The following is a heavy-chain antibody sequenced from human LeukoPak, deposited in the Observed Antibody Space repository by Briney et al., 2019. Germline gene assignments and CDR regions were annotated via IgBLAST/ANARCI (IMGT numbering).Heavy chain of an antibody. CDR2: IKQDGSEK. V-gene: IGHV3-7*04. CDR1: GFTFSTYS. J-gene: IGHJ4*02. D-gene: IGHD2-15*01. CDR3: ARDYCSGGSCYSFDY. Sequence: GGSLRLSCAASGFTFSTYSMNWVRQAPGKGLEWVANIKQDGSEKYYVDSVKGRFTISRDNAKNSLYLQMNSLRAEDTAVYYCARDYCSGGSCYSFDYWGQGTLVTVSS.